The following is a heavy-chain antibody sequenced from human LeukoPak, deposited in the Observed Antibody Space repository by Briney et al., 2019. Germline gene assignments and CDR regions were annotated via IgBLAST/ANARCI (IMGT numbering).Heavy chain of an antibody. J-gene: IGHJ6*02. Sequence: GGSLRLSCAASGFTFSSYGMHWVRQAPGKGLEWVAVILYDGSNKYYADSVKGRFTISRDNSKNTLYLQMNSLRAEDTAVYYCAKEGYGDYKKDYYYYGMDVWGQGTTVTVSS. CDR2: ILYDGSNK. CDR1: GFTFSSYG. V-gene: IGHV3-30*18. CDR3: AKEGYGDYKKDYYYYGMDV. D-gene: IGHD4-17*01.